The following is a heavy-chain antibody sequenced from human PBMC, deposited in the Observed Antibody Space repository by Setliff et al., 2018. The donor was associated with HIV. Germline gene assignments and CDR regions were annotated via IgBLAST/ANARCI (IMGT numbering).Heavy chain of an antibody. Sequence: PSETLSLTCTVSGGSISSSSSYWSWIRQPPGKRLEWIGYIYYSGSTNYNPSLKSRVTISVDTSKNQFSLKLSSVTAADTAVYYCARGGYCSSTSCYPFDNWGQGTLVTVSS. CDR3: ARGGYCSSTSCYPFDN. J-gene: IGHJ4*02. CDR2: IYYSGST. CDR1: GGSISSSSSY. V-gene: IGHV4-61*01. D-gene: IGHD2-2*01.